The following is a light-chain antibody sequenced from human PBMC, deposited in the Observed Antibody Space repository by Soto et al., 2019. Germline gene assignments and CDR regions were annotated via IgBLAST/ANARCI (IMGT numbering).Light chain of an antibody. CDR2: GAS. Sequence: EIGMTQSPATLSVSPGERATLSCRASQSVASNLAWYHQKPGQAPWLLIYGASTRATGIPARFSGGGSGTEFTLTISSLQSEDCAVYFCQQYNVWPLTFGGGTKVDIK. CDR1: QSVASN. V-gene: IGKV3-15*01. CDR3: QQYNVWPLT. J-gene: IGKJ4*01.